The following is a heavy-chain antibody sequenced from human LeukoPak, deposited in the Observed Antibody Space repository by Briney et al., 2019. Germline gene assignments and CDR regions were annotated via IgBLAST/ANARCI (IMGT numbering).Heavy chain of an antibody. V-gene: IGHV3-7*01. D-gene: IGHD3-9*01. CDR3: ATDAAYRYDRFDH. J-gene: IGHJ4*02. CDR2: IKEDGSDK. Sequence: PGGSLRLACEATGFIFSNYWMAWVRQAPGKGLEWVANIKEDGSDKNYVVSMEGRFTISRDNAKNSLYLQMNSVRVEDTAVYYCATDAAYRYDRFDHWGQGTQVTVSS. CDR1: GFIFSNYW.